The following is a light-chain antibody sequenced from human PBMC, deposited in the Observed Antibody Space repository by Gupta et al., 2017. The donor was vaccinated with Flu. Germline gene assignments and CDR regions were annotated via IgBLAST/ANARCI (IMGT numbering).Light chain of an antibody. J-gene: IGLJ3*02. V-gene: IGLV2-14*01. Sequence: QSALTQPASVSGSPGQSITLSCTGTSNDVGGYSYVSWYQQRPGKAPKLIIYEVTNRPSGVSKRFSGSKSGNTASLTISGLQAEDEAEYYCSSYASSTTPVFGGGTELTVL. CDR3: SSYASSTTPV. CDR1: SNDVGGYSY. CDR2: EVT.